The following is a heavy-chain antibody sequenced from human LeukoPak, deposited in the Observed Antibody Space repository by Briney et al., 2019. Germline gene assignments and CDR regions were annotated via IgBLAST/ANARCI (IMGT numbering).Heavy chain of an antibody. CDR2: ITGSGGGT. D-gene: IGHD3-10*01. Sequence: GGSLRLSCAASGITFSSYAMIWVRQAPDKGLEWVAAITGSGGGTYYGDSAKGRFTISRDNSKNTLYLQMNSLRAEDTAVYYCARVSEWFGELLTHFDYWGQGTLVTVSS. V-gene: IGHV3-23*01. CDR1: GITFSSYA. CDR3: ARVSEWFGELLTHFDY. J-gene: IGHJ4*02.